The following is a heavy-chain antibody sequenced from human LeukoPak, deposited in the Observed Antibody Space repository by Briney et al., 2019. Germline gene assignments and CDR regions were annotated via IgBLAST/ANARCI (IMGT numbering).Heavy chain of an antibody. CDR3: ARARGGWYSEY. J-gene: IGHJ4*02. CDR1: GXTFSSYS. V-gene: IGHV3-21*01. D-gene: IGHD6-19*01. Sequence: PGGSLRLSCAASGXTFSSYSMNWVRQAPGKGLEWVSSISSSGSYIYYADSVKGRLTISRDNAKNSLYLQMNSLRAEDTAVYYCARARGGWYSEYWGQGTLVTVSS. CDR2: ISSSGSYI.